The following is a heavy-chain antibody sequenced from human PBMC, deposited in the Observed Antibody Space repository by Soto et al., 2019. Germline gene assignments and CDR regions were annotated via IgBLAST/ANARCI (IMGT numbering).Heavy chain of an antibody. CDR3: ARVRPPNWFDP. CDR2: INAGNGNT. Sequence: ASVKVSCKASGYTFTSYAMHWVRQAPGQRPEWMGWINAGNGNTKYSQKFQGRVTIARDTSASTAYMELSSLRSEDTAVYYCARVRPPNWFDPWGQGTLVTVSS. J-gene: IGHJ5*02. CDR1: GYTFTSYA. V-gene: IGHV1-3*01.